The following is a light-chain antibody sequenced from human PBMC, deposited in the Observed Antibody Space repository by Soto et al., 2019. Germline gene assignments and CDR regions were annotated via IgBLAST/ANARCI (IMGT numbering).Light chain of an antibody. J-gene: IGLJ1*01. V-gene: IGLV2-8*01. CDR1: SSDVGGYNY. Sequence: QSVLTQPPSASGSPGQSVTISCTGTSSDVGGYNYVSWYQQHPGKAPKLMIYEVSKRPPGVPDRFSGSKSGNTASLTVSGLQAEDEADYYCSSYAGSNNFDVFGTGTKVTVL. CDR3: SSYAGSNNFDV. CDR2: EVS.